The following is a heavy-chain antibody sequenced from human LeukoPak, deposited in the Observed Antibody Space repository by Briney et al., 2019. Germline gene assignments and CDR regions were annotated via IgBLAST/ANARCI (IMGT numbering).Heavy chain of an antibody. V-gene: IGHV1-69*04. CDR1: GGTFSSYA. J-gene: IGHJ4*02. Sequence: GASLKVSCKASGGTFSSYAISWVRQAPGQGLEWMGRIIPILGIANYAQKFQGRVTITADKSTSTAYMELSSLRSEDTAVYYCASSIAVAGIFGYWGQGTLVTVSS. CDR3: ASSIAVAGIFGY. D-gene: IGHD6-19*01. CDR2: IIPILGIA.